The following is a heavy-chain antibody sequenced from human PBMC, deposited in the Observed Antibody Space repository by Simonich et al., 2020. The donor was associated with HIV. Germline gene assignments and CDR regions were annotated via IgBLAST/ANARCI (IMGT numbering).Heavy chain of an antibody. CDR1: GGSFSGYY. CDR3: ARLTAGGLGEYFQH. D-gene: IGHD6-13*01. J-gene: IGHJ1*01. V-gene: IGHV4-34*01. Sequence: QVQLQQWGAGLLKPSETLSLTCAVYGGSFSGYYWSWIRQPPGKGLEWIGEINHSGSTNYNPSLKSRVTISVDTSKNQFSLKLSSVTAADTAVYYCARLTAGGLGEYFQHWGQCTLVTVSS. CDR2: INHSGST.